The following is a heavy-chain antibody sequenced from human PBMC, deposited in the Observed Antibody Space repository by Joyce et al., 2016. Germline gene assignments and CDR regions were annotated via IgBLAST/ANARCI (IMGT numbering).Heavy chain of an antibody. CDR1: GYSFTSYW. V-gene: IGHV5-51*01. Sequence: EVQLVQSGGKVKKPGESLKISCKGVGYSFTSYWLGWERQMAGKGLELMGIINPEDADTRYSPSFQGQVTISVDRSIKTAHLRWGSLRASDTAIYYCARSAVRGTLSPFFDYWGQGSLVTVSS. CDR3: ARSAVRGTLSPFFDY. J-gene: IGHJ4*02. D-gene: IGHD3-16*01. CDR2: INPEDADT.